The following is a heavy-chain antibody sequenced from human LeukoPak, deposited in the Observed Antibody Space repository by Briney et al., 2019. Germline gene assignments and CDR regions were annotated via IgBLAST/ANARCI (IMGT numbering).Heavy chain of an antibody. CDR2: LSGGGSST. Sequence: PGGSLRLSCAASGFTFTSYAMSWVRQAPGKGLEWVSVLSGGGSSTYYADSVKGRFTISRDNSKNTLYLQMNSLRGEDTAVYYCAKESGQLDVWGKGTTVTVSS. CDR3: AKESGQLDV. CDR1: GFTFTSYA. V-gene: IGHV3-23*01. J-gene: IGHJ6*04. D-gene: IGHD3-3*01.